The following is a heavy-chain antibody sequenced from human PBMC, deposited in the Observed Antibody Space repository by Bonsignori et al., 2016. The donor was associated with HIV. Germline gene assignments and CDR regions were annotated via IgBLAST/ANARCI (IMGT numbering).Heavy chain of an antibody. CDR3: ARGFTAIKDAFDI. CDR2: IYSGGST. Sequence: WIRQPPGKGLEWVSVIYSGGSTYYADSVKGRFTISRDNSKNTLYLQMNSLRAEDTAVYYCARGFTAIKDAFDIWGQGTMVTVSS. V-gene: IGHV3-66*01. D-gene: IGHD5-18*01. J-gene: IGHJ3*02.